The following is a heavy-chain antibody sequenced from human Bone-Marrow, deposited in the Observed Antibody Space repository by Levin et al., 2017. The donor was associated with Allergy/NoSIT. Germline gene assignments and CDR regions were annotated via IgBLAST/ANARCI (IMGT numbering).Heavy chain of an antibody. CDR3: AREGSALSSFDY. V-gene: IGHV1-2*02. CDR2: INPDSGGT. Sequence: PGESLKISCKASGYSFTDYYMHWVRQAPGQGLEWMGWINPDSGGTKYAQKFHGRVTMTRDTSISTVYMELSRLRSDDTALYYCAREGSALSSFDYWGQGTLVTASS. D-gene: IGHD3-10*01. J-gene: IGHJ4*02. CDR1: GYSFTDYY.